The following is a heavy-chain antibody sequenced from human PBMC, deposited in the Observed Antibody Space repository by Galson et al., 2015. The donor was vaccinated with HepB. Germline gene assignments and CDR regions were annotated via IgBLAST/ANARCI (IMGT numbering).Heavy chain of an antibody. CDR1: GGSVSSGSYY. CDR2: IYYSGST. D-gene: IGHD5-24*01. V-gene: IGHV4-61*01. CDR3: ARIEMATINP. Sequence: SETLSLTCTVSGGSVSSGSYYWSWIRQPPGKGLEWIGYIYYSGSTNYNPSLKSRVTISVDTSKNQFSLKLSSVTAADTAVYYCARIEMATINPWGQGTLVTVSS. J-gene: IGHJ5*02.